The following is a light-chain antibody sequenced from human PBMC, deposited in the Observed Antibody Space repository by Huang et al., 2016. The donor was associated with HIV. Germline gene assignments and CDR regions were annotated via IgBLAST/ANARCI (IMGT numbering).Light chain of an antibody. CDR2: GAS. CDR3: QQYGSSPTA. Sequence: EIVLTQSPGTLSLSPGERATLSCRASQSVSSPYLAWYPQKPGQAPRRLIYGASSRATGIPDRVSGSGSGTDFTLTISRLEPEDFAVYYCQQYGSSPTAFGQGTKVEIK. J-gene: IGKJ1*01. CDR1: QSVSSPY. V-gene: IGKV3-20*01.